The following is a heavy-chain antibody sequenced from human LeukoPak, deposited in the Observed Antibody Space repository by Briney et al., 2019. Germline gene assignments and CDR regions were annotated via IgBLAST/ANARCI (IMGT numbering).Heavy chain of an antibody. CDR2: IIPIFGTA. D-gene: IGHD3-10*01. Sequence: ASVKVSCKASGGTFSSYAISWVRQAPGQGLEWMGGIIPIFGTANYAQKFQGRVTITADESTSTAYMELSSLRSEDTAVYYCATDAPESVWFGTKFDYWGQGTLVTVSS. J-gene: IGHJ4*02. CDR1: GGTFSSYA. CDR3: ATDAPESVWFGTKFDY. V-gene: IGHV1-69*13.